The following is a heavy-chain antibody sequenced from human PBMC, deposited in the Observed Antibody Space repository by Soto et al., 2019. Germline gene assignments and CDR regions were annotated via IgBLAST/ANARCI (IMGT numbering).Heavy chain of an antibody. Sequence: SGPTLVNPTPSLPMTCTFSGFSLSTTGVGVSWMRQAPGKALEWLALIYWHDDERYSPSLKSRLTITKDTSKNQVVLTMTNMDPVDTATYYCPHRGGATVGVYYFDYWGHGALVTVSS. CDR3: PHRGGATVGVYYFDY. CDR1: GFSLSTTGVG. V-gene: IGHV2-5*01. CDR2: IYWHDDE. J-gene: IGHJ4*01. D-gene: IGHD3-16*01.